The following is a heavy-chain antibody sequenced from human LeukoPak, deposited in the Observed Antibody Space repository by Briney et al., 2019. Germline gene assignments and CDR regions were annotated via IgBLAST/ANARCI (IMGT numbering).Heavy chain of an antibody. CDR3: ARDPCIAVAGTGY. CDR1: GFTFSSYW. J-gene: IGHJ4*02. Sequence: RPGGSLRLSCAASGFTFSSYWMSWVRQAPGKGLEWVANIKQDGSEKYYVDSVKGRFTISRVNAKNSLYLQMNSLRAEDTAVYYCARDPCIAVAGTGYWGQGTLVTVSS. CDR2: IKQDGSEK. V-gene: IGHV3-7*01. D-gene: IGHD6-19*01.